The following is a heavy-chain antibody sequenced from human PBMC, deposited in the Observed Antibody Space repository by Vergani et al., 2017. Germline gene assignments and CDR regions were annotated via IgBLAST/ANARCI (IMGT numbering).Heavy chain of an antibody. CDR3: ARHLAYCTSGSCPAI. J-gene: IGHJ4*02. CDR2: IYYSGST. V-gene: IGHV4-39*01. Sequence: QLQLQESGPGLVKPSETLSLTCTVSGGSIRSSSYYWGWIRQPPGKGLEWIGSIYYSGSTYYNPSLKSRVTISVDTSKNQFSLKLSSVTAADTAVYYCARHLAYCTSGSCPAIWGQGTLVTVSS. CDR1: GGSIRSSSYY. D-gene: IGHD2-15*01.